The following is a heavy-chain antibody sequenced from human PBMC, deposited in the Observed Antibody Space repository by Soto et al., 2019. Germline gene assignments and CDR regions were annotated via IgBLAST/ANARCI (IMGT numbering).Heavy chain of an antibody. CDR1: GGTFSRYA. Sequence: GAPVKVSRKASGGTFSRYAISWVLQAPGQGPEWMGGVIPIFGTANYAQKFQGRVTITADESTSTAYMELSSLRFEDTAVYYCARAIVGPTTTGWLDPWGQGTLVTVSS. J-gene: IGHJ5*02. CDR2: VIPIFGTA. CDR3: ARAIVGPTTTGWLDP. D-gene: IGHD1-26*01. V-gene: IGHV1-69*13.